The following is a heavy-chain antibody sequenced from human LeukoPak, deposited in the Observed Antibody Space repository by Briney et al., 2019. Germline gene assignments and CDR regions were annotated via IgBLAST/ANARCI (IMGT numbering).Heavy chain of an antibody. CDR1: GFTFSSYW. D-gene: IGHD3-22*01. J-gene: IGHJ4*02. V-gene: IGHV3-7*01. Sequence: GGSLRLSCAASGFTFSSYWMSWVRQAPGKGLEWVANIKQDGSEKYYVDSVKGRFTISRDNAKNSLYLQMNSLRAEDTAVYYCARDGGGYYYDSSGPDYWGQGTLVTVSS. CDR2: IKQDGSEK. CDR3: ARDGGGYYYDSSGPDY.